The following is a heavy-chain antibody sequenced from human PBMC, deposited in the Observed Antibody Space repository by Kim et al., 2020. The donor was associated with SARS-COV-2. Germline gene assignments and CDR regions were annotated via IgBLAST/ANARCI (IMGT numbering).Heavy chain of an antibody. D-gene: IGHD6-19*01. CDR1: GFTFSSYA. CDR3: ARWSGGMYTSGRGAFDI. CDR2: IGGNT. V-gene: IGHV3-23*01. J-gene: IGHJ3*02. Sequence: GGSLRLSCAASGFTFSSYAMSWVRQAPGKGLEWVSAIGGNTYYADSVKGRFTISRDNSKNTLYLQMNSLRAEDTAVYYCARWSGGMYTSGRGAFDIWGQGTMVTVSS.